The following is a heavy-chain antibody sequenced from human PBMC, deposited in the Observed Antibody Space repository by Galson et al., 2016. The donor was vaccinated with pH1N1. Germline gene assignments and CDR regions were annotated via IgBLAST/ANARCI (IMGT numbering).Heavy chain of an antibody. Sequence: SLRLSCAASGFTFSDYWMTWGRQAPGKGLEWVANIKDDGGQEHYVDFVKGRFTISRDNAKNTLYLQMNSLRVEDTAVYFCARQIGGGGNVWGQGTTVTVSS. CDR2: IKDDGGQE. J-gene: IGHJ6*02. D-gene: IGHD3-16*01. CDR3: ARQIGGGGNV. CDR1: GFTFSDYW. V-gene: IGHV3-7*03.